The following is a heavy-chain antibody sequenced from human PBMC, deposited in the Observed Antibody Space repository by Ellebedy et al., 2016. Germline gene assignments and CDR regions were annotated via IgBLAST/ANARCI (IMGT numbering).Heavy chain of an antibody. CDR1: GDSIKNGAYY. J-gene: IGHJ4*02. CDR2: IYTNGNS. V-gene: IGHV4-61*02. Sequence: SETLSLXXTVSGDSIKNGAYYWSWIRQPAGKGLEWIGRIYTNGNSVYNPSLKSRVTMSVDTSRNHFSLELNSVTAADSAVYYCATLTIPGGSDFWGQGTLVTVSS. CDR3: ATLTIPGGSDF. D-gene: IGHD3-3*01.